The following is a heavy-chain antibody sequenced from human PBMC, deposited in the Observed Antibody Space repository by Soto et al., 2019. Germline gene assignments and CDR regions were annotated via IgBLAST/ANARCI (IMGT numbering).Heavy chain of an antibody. CDR2: ISSSSSII. Sequence: GGSLRLSCAASGFTFSSYSMNWVRQAPGKGLEWVSYISSSSSIIYYADSVKGRFTISRDNAKNSLYLQMNSLRAEDTAVYYCARKPYSSSWSDYWGQGTLVTVSS. D-gene: IGHD6-13*01. CDR1: GFTFSSYS. J-gene: IGHJ4*02. CDR3: ARKPYSSSWSDY. V-gene: IGHV3-48*04.